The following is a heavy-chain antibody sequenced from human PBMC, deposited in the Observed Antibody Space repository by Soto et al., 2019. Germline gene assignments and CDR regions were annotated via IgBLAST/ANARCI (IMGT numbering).Heavy chain of an antibody. D-gene: IGHD3-22*01. CDR2: IYHSGST. CDR3: ARVVPYDSREPDY. Sequence: TLSLTYAVSFGSISSGGCSLSGIRQPQGKGLEWIGYIYHSGSTYYNPSLKSRVTISVDTSKNQFSLKLSSVTAADTAVYYCARVVPYDSREPDYWGQGTLVTVSS. J-gene: IGHJ4*02. CDR1: FGSISSGGCS. V-gene: IGHV4-30-2*05.